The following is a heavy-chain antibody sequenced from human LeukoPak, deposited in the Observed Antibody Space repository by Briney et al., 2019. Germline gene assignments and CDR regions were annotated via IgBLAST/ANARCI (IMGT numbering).Heavy chain of an antibody. CDR3: AKSIRHDAFDI. CDR1: GFTFSDYY. J-gene: IGHJ3*02. V-gene: IGHV3-11*01. CDR2: ISSSGSTI. Sequence: GGSLRLFCAASGFTFSDYYMSWIRQAPGKGLEWVSYISSSGSTIYYADSVKGRFTISRDNAKNSLYLQMNILRAEETAVYYCAKSIRHDAFDIWGQGTMVTVSS.